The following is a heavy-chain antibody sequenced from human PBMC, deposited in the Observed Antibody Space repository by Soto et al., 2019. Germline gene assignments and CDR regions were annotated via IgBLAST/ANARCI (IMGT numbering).Heavy chain of an antibody. Sequence: QVQLVQSGAEVKKPGASVKVSCKASGYTFTSYDINWVRQATGQGLEWMGWMNPNSGNTGYAQKFQGRVTRTRNASISTAYMKLNSLGSEDTAVYYCARGREIIVATLGGDYYYYMDVWGKGTTVTVSS. D-gene: IGHD5-12*01. CDR3: ARGREIIVATLGGDYYYYMDV. CDR2: MNPNSGNT. J-gene: IGHJ6*03. V-gene: IGHV1-8*01. CDR1: GYTFTSYD.